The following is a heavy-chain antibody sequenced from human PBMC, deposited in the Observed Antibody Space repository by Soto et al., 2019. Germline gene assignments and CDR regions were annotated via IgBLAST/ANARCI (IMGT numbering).Heavy chain of an antibody. D-gene: IGHD6-19*01. Sequence: EVQLVESGGGLVQPGGSLRLSCAASGFTFSSYWMSWVRQAPGKGLEWVANIKQDGSEKYYVDSVKGRFTISRDNAKNSLYQQMNSQRTEDTAGEYYARDTAVAANSFDPWRQGTLVTVSS. CDR3: ARDTAVAANSFDP. V-gene: IGHV3-7*01. CDR1: GFTFSSYW. CDR2: IKQDGSEK. J-gene: IGHJ5*02.